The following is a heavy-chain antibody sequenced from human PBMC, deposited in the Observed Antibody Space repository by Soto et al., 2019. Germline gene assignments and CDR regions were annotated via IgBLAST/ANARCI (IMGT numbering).Heavy chain of an antibody. CDR3: AKNLAAAGRDYYYYYGMDV. Sequence: EVQLLESGGGLVQPGGSLRLSCAASGFTFSSYAKSWVRQAPGKGLEWVSAISGSGGSTYYADSVKGRFTISRDNSKNTLYLQMNSLRAEDTAVYYCAKNLAAAGRDYYYYYGMDVWGQGTTVTVSS. V-gene: IGHV3-23*01. CDR1: GFTFSSYA. D-gene: IGHD6-13*01. J-gene: IGHJ6*02. CDR2: ISGSGGST.